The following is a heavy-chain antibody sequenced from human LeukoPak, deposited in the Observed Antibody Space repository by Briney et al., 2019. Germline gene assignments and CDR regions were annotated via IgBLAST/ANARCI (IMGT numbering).Heavy chain of an antibody. V-gene: IGHV4-34*01. J-gene: IGHJ4*02. CDR2: INHSGST. Sequence: SETLSLTCAVYGGSFSGYYWSWIRQPPGKGLEWIGEINHSGSTNYNPSLKSRVTISVDTSKNQFSLKLSSVTAADTAVYYCARRAIFGVGMAYWGQGTLVTVSS. CDR1: GGSFSGYY. CDR3: ARRAIFGVGMAY. D-gene: IGHD3-3*01.